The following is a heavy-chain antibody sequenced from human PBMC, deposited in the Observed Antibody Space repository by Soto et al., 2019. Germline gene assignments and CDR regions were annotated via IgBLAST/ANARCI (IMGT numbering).Heavy chain of an antibody. Sequence: GGSLRLSCAASGFTFTSHGMHWVRQAPGKGLDWVAAISSTGSNQYYADSVKGRFTISRSDSTNTLYLEMKSLRVEDTAIYYCAKVSASTRGCYGSGWGTFDSLGQGTLVTVSS. CDR1: GFTFTSHG. CDR2: ISSTGSNQ. J-gene: IGHJ4*02. D-gene: IGHD6-19*01. V-gene: IGHV3-30*18. CDR3: AKVSASTRGCYGSGWGTFDS.